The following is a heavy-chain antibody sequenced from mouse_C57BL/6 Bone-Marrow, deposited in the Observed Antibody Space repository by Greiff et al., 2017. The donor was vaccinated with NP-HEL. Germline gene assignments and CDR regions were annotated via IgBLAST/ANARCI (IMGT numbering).Heavy chain of an antibody. Sequence: EVKLQESGAELVRPGASVKLSCTASGFNIKDDYMHWVKQRPEQGLEWIGWIDPENGDTEYASKFQGKATITADTSSNTAYLQLSSLTSEDTAVYYCTTCYSNYYYAMDYWGQGTSVTVSS. CDR3: TTCYSNYYYAMDY. V-gene: IGHV14-4*01. CDR2: IDPENGDT. J-gene: IGHJ4*01. CDR1: GFNIKDDY. D-gene: IGHD2-5*01.